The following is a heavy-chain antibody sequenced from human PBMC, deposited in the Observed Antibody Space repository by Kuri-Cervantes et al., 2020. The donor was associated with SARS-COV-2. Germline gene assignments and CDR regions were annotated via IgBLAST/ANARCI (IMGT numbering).Heavy chain of an antibody. CDR3: ARDWDDYGDYGFDY. Sequence: GESLKISCAASGFTVSSNYMSWVRQAPGKGLEWVSVIYSGGSTYYADSVKGRFTISRDNSKNTLYLQMNSLRAEDTAVYYCARDWDDYGDYGFDYWGQGTLVTVSS. J-gene: IGHJ4*02. D-gene: IGHD4-17*01. CDR2: IYSGGST. V-gene: IGHV3-66*02. CDR1: GFTVSSNY.